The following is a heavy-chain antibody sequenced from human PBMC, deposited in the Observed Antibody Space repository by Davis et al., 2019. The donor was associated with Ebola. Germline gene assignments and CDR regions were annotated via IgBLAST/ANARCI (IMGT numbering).Heavy chain of an antibody. D-gene: IGHD3-3*01. Sequence: MPSETLSLTCAVYGGSFSGYYWSWIRQPPGKGLEWIGEINHSGSTNYNPSLKSRVTISVDTSKNQFSLKLSSVTAADTAVYYCARVWSGLYFDYWGQGTLVTVSS. V-gene: IGHV4-34*01. CDR2: INHSGST. CDR1: GGSFSGYY. CDR3: ARVWSGLYFDY. J-gene: IGHJ4*02.